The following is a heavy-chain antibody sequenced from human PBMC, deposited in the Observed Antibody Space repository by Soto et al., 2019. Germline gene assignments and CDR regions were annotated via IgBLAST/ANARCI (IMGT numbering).Heavy chain of an antibody. CDR2: ISYDGSNK. CDR1: GFTFSSYG. Sequence: QVQLVESGGGVVQPGRSLRLSCAASGFTFSSYGMHWVRQAPGKGLEWVAVISYDGSNKYYADSVKGRFTISRDNSKNTLYLQMNSLRAEDTAVYYCAKSPYRRRGYCSGGSCYSHYYYYYMDVWGKGTTVTVSS. D-gene: IGHD2-15*01. V-gene: IGHV3-30*18. CDR3: AKSPYRRRGYCSGGSCYSHYYYYYMDV. J-gene: IGHJ6*03.